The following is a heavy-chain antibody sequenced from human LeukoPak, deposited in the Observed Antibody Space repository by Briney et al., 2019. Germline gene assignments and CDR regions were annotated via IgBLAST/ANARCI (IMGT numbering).Heavy chain of an antibody. J-gene: IGHJ6*02. Sequence: GGPLRLSCAASGFTFSDYYMSWIRQAPGKGLEWVSYISSSGSTIYYADSVKGRFTISRGNAKNSLYLQMNSLRAEDTAVYYCARESGYSALDVWGQGTTVTVSS. CDR2: ISSSGSTI. CDR3: ARESGYSALDV. V-gene: IGHV3-11*04. D-gene: IGHD5-12*01. CDR1: GFTFSDYY.